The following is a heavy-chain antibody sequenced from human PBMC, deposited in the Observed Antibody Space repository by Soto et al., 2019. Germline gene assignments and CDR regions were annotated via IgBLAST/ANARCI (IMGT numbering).Heavy chain of an antibody. CDR2: IYYSGST. CDR1: GGSISSSSYY. D-gene: IGHD4-17*01. V-gene: IGHV4-39*01. J-gene: IGHJ4*02. Sequence: QLQLQESGPGLVKPSETLSLTCTVSGGSISSSSYYWGWIRQPPGKGLEWIGSIYYSGSTYYNPSLKGRVTISVDTSKNQFSLKLSSVTAADTAVYYCARQDYCDYAVDYWGQGTLVTVSS. CDR3: ARQDYCDYAVDY.